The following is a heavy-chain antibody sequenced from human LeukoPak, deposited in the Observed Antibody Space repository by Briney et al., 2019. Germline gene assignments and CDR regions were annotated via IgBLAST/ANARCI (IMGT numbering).Heavy chain of an antibody. J-gene: IGHJ4*02. CDR3: ARDPRGSYYDSSGYYYYFDY. D-gene: IGHD3-22*01. CDR2: INPSGGST. V-gene: IGHV1-46*01. CDR1: GYTFTSYY. Sequence: ASVTVSCKASGYTFTSYYMHWVRQAPGQGLEWMGIINPSGGSTSYAQKFQGRVTMTRDTSTSTVYMELSSLRSEDTAVYYCARDPRGSYYDSSGYYYYFDYWGQGTLVTVSS.